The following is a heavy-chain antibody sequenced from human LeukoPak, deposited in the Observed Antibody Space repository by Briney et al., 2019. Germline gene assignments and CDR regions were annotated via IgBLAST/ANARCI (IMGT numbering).Heavy chain of an antibody. V-gene: IGHV1-18*01. D-gene: IGHD3-22*01. CDR3: ARGITDDSSGYDS. Sequence: VASVKASCEASGYTFTSYGISWVRQAPGQGLEWMGWISAYNGNTNYAQKLQGRVTMTTDTSTSTAYMELRSLRSDDTAVYYCARGITDDSSGYDSWGQGTLVTVSS. CDR1: GYTFTSYG. CDR2: ISAYNGNT. J-gene: IGHJ4*02.